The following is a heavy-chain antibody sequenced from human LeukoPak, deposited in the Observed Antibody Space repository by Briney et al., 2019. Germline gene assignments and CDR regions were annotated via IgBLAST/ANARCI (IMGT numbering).Heavy chain of an antibody. CDR1: GFTFSSYA. CDR2: ISSNGGST. Sequence: GGSLRLSCAASGFTFSSYAMHWVRQAPGKGLEYVSAISSNGGSTYYANSVKGRFTISRDNSKNTLYLQMGSLRAEDMAVYYCARGSTSLEFDPWGQGTLVTVSS. V-gene: IGHV3-64*01. CDR3: ARGSTSLEFDP. D-gene: IGHD2-2*01. J-gene: IGHJ5*02.